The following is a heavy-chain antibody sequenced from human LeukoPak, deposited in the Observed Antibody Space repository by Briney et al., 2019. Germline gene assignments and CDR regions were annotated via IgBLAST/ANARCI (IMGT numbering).Heavy chain of an antibody. J-gene: IGHJ3*02. CDR2: IKSKGSGEKT. CDR3: TWIQKVVGGFDI. Sequence: GVSLRLSCVGSGFDFSLAWMSWVRQAPGKGLEWVGRIKSKGSGEKTDYAAPVKDRFITSRDDSKNTVYLQMNSLKIEGSAVYYCTWIQKVVGGFDIWGQGTMVTVSS. V-gene: IGHV3-15*01. D-gene: IGHD5-18*01. CDR1: GFDFSLAW.